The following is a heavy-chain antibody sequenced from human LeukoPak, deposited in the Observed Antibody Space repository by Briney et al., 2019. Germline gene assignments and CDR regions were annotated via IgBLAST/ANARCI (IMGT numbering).Heavy chain of an antibody. Sequence: GRSLRLSCAVSGFTFDDYAMHWVRQAPGKGLEWVSGISWNSGSIGYADSVKGRFSISRDNAKDSLYLQMNGLRLGDTALYYCAKDRLRYFDWSNGMDVWGQGTTVTVSS. D-gene: IGHD3-9*01. V-gene: IGHV3-9*01. CDR1: GFTFDDYA. CDR3: AKDRLRYFDWSNGMDV. J-gene: IGHJ6*02. CDR2: ISWNSGSI.